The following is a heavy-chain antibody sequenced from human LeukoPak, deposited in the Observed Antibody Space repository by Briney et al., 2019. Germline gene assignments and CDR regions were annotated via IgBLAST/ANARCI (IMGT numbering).Heavy chain of an antibody. CDR2: ISGSGGST. Sequence: GGSLRLSCAASGFTFSSYSMNWVRQAPGKGLEWVSAISGSGGSTYYADSVKGRFTISRDNSKNTLYLQMNSLRAEDTAVYYCANQDDILTSLYYFDYWGQGTLVTVSS. CDR1: GFTFSSYS. CDR3: ANQDDILTSLYYFDY. V-gene: IGHV3-23*01. J-gene: IGHJ4*02. D-gene: IGHD3-9*01.